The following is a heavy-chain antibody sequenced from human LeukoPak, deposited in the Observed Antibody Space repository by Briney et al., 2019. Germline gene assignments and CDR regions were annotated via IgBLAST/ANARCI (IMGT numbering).Heavy chain of an antibody. CDR3: ARGRGGYKIRYYYGMDV. J-gene: IGHJ6*02. CDR1: GYTFTSYG. Sequence: ASVKVSCKASGYTFTSYGINWVRQATGQGLEWMGWMNPNSGNTGYAQKFQGRVTMTRNTSISTAYMELSSLRSEDTAVYYCARGRGGYKIRYYYGMDVWGQGTTVTVSS. D-gene: IGHD5-24*01. CDR2: MNPNSGNT. V-gene: IGHV1-8*02.